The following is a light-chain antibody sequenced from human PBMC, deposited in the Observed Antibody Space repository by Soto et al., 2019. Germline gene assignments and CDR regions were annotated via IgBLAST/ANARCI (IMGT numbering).Light chain of an antibody. Sequence: EIVMTQSPATLSVSPGERATLSCRASQSVSSNLAWYQQKPGQATRLLIYGASSRATGISDRFSGSGSGTDFTLTISRLEPEDAAVYYCQQYGSSRTFGQGTKVDIK. V-gene: IGKV3-20*01. CDR2: GAS. CDR1: QSVSSN. J-gene: IGKJ1*01. CDR3: QQYGSSRT.